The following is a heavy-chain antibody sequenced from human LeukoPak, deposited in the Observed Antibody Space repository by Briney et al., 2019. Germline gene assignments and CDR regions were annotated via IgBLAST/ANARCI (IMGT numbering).Heavy chain of an antibody. V-gene: IGHV3-74*01. J-gene: IGHJ3*02. CDR3: ARGGHSAVAGTTGLDAFDI. CDR1: GFTFSSYW. CDR2: INSDGSST. Sequence: QPGGSLRLSCAASGFTFSSYWMHWVRQAPGKGLVWVSRINSDGSSTSYADSVKGRFTISRDNAKNTLYLQMNSLRAEETAEYYCARGGHSAVAGTTGLDAFDIWGERTMVTVSS. D-gene: IGHD6-19*01.